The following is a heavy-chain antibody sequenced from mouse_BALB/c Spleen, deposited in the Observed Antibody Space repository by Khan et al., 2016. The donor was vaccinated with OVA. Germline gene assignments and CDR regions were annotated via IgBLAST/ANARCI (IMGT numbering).Heavy chain of an antibody. J-gene: IGHJ2*01. CDR1: GYSFTGYF. CDR2: INPHIGET. V-gene: IGHV1-20*02. Sequence: VQLKQSGPELVKPGASVKISCKASGYSFTGYFMNWVMQSHGKSLEWIGSINPHIGETFYNQKFRDKATLTVDESSSTAHMELRSLASEDSAVYYCARTYGSDFDYWGQGTTLTVSS. D-gene: IGHD1-1*01. CDR3: ARTYGSDFDY.